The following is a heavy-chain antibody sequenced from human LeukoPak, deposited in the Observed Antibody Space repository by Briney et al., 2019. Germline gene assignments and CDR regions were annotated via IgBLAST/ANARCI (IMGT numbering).Heavy chain of an antibody. CDR3: ARVNYSYGTLDY. D-gene: IGHD5-18*01. Sequence: PSETLSLTCTVSGGSISSYYWSWIRQPAGKGVEWIGRIYTSGSTNYNPPLKSRLTMSVNTSKNQFSLKLSSVPAADTAVYYCARVNYSYGTLDYWGQGTLVTVSS. J-gene: IGHJ4*02. CDR2: IYTSGST. V-gene: IGHV4-4*07. CDR1: GGSISSYY.